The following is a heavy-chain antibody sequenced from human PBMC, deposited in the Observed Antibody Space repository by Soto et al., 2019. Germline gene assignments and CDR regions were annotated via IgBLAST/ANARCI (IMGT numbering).Heavy chain of an antibody. CDR2: ISYDGSNK. V-gene: IGHV3-30*18. J-gene: IGHJ4*02. Sequence: QVQLVESGGGVVQPGRSLRLSCAASGFTFSSYGMHWVRQAPGKGLEWVAVISYDGSNKYYADSVKGRFTISRDNSKNTLYLQMNSLRAEDTAVYYCAKTPGQWLVQPLGGYFDYWGPGTLVTVSS. D-gene: IGHD6-19*01. CDR3: AKTPGQWLVQPLGGYFDY. CDR1: GFTFSSYG.